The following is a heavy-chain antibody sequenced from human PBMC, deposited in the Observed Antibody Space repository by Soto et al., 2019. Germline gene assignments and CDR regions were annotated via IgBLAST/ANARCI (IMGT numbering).Heavy chain of an antibody. V-gene: IGHV4-34*01. D-gene: IGHD3-16*01. CDR1: SGSFSGYY. CDR3: ARHGGYYFDY. CDR2: IYHGLSI. J-gene: IGHJ4*02. Sequence: ASETLSLTCAVYSGSFSGYYWSWIRQPPGKGLEWSGEIYHGLSIVYNPSLKSRVTISGDSSKNQFSLKLSSVTAADTAVYYCARHGGYYFDYWGQGTLVTVSS.